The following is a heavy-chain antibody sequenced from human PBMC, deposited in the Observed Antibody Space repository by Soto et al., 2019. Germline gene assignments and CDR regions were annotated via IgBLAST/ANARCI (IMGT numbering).Heavy chain of an antibody. J-gene: IGHJ6*03. Sequence: ASVKVSCKASGYTFTSYGISWVRQAPGQGLEWIGWISVDNGNTNYAQKFQERVTMTRDTSTSTAYMELSSLRSEDTAVYYCAAELKRDYYYYYMDVWGKGTTVTVSS. CDR2: ISVDNGNT. CDR3: AAELKRDYYYYYMDV. D-gene: IGHD6-25*01. V-gene: IGHV1-18*01. CDR1: GYTFTSYG.